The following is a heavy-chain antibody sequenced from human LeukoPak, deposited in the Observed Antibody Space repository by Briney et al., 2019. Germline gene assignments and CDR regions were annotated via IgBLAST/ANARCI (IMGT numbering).Heavy chain of an antibody. CDR3: ARRHVIYSSSSDPYYFDY. V-gene: IGHV4-59*01. D-gene: IGHD6-6*01. CDR2: FDYSGST. J-gene: IGHJ4*02. Sequence: SETLSLTCTVSGVSIRSYYWTWIRQPPGKGLAWIGYFDYSGSTNYNPSLKSRVTMSVDTSKNQFSLKLSSVTAADTAVYYCARRHVIYSSSSDPYYFDYWGQGTLVIVSS. CDR1: GVSIRSYY.